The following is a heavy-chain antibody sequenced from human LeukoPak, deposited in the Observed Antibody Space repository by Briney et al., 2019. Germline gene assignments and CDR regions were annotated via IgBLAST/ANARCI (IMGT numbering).Heavy chain of an antibody. D-gene: IGHD2-2*01. V-gene: IGHV3-23*01. CDR2: ISGSGGST. CDR3: ARDIVVVPAAGFDP. CDR1: GFTFSSYA. Sequence: GGSLRLSCAASGFTFSSYAMSWVREAPGKGLEWGSAISGSGGSTYYADSVKGRFTTSRDNSKNTLYLQMNSLRAEDTAVYYCARDIVVVPAAGFDPWGQGTLVTVSS. J-gene: IGHJ5*02.